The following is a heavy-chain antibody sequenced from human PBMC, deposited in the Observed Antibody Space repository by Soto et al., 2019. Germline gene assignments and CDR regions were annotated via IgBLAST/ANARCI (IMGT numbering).Heavy chain of an antibody. D-gene: IGHD3-9*01. J-gene: IGHJ4*02. Sequence: PSDTPSLPCTVSGGSISSGGYYCSWIRQHPGKGLEWIGYIYYSGSTYYNPSLKSRVTISVDTSKNQFSLKLSSVTAADTAVYYCARVYYDILTGYQKSPGWFDYWGQGTLVTVSS. CDR1: GGSISSGGYY. CDR2: IYYSGST. CDR3: ARVYYDILTGYQKSPGWFDY. V-gene: IGHV4-31*03.